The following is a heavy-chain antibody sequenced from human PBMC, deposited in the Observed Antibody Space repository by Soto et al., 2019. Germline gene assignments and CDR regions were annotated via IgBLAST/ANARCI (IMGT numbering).Heavy chain of an antibody. D-gene: IGHD3-16*01. J-gene: IGHJ6*02. Sequence: GGSLRLSCAASGFTFDDYTMHWVRQAPGKGLEWVSLISWDGGSTYYADSVKGRFTISRDNSKNSLYLQMNSLRTEDTALYYCAKADWGGGIDYYYGMDVWGQGTTVTVSS. CDR3: AKADWGGGIDYYYGMDV. CDR1: GFTFDDYT. V-gene: IGHV3-43*01. CDR2: ISWDGGST.